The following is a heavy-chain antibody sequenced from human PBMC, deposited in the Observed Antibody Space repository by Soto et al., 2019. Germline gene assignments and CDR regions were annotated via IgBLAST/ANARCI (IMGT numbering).Heavy chain of an antibody. D-gene: IGHD1-1*01. CDR1: GYTFTYYY. CDR3: ARVQGTTGTTNLYWYFDL. J-gene: IGHJ2*01. V-gene: IGHV1-46*01. CDR2: INPSGGST. Sequence: QVQLVQSGAEVKKPGASVRVSCKASGYTFTYYYMHWVRQAPGQGLEWMGIINPSGGSTNYAQKSQGRVTMTRDTSTSTVYMELSSLRSEDTAVYYCARVQGTTGTTNLYWYFDLWGRGTLVTVSS.